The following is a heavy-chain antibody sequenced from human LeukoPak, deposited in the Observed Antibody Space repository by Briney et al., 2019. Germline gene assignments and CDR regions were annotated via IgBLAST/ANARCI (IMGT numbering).Heavy chain of an antibody. Sequence: KSSETLSLTCAVYGGSFSGYYWSWIRQPPGKGLEWIGEINHSGSTNYNPSLKSRVTISVDTSKNQFSLKLSSVTAADTAVYYCARGLDYCSGGSCYSSYYFDYWGQGTLVTVSS. J-gene: IGHJ4*02. V-gene: IGHV4-34*01. CDR1: GGSFSGYY. CDR2: INHSGST. D-gene: IGHD2-15*01. CDR3: ARGLDYCSGGSCYSSYYFDY.